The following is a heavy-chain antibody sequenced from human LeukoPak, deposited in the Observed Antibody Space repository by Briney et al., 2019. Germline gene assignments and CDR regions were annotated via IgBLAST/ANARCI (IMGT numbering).Heavy chain of an antibody. CDR3: ARALVAAARNFDY. Sequence: GGSLRLSCAASGFTFSTSNMNWVRQAPGKGLEWISYISGSSSTIYYADSVKGRFTISRDNAKNSLYLQMNSLRADETAVYYCARALVAAARNFDYWGQGTLVTVSS. V-gene: IGHV3-48*01. CDR2: ISGSSSTI. D-gene: IGHD6-13*01. J-gene: IGHJ4*02. CDR1: GFTFSTSN.